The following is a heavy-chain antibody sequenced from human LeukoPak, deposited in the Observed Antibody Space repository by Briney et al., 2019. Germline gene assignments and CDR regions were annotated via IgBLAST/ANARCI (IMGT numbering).Heavy chain of an antibody. CDR3: ARGGGGRDVDVAVLDV. J-gene: IGHJ6*02. CDR1: GYTFTGYY. Sequence: ASVKVSCKASGYTFTGYYMHWVRQAPGQGLEWMGWINPNSGGTNYAQKFQGRVTMTRDTSINTAFMDLSRLRSDGTAVYYCARGGGGRDVDVAVLDVWGQGTTVIVSS. CDR2: INPNSGGT. V-gene: IGHV1-2*02. D-gene: IGHD6-19*01.